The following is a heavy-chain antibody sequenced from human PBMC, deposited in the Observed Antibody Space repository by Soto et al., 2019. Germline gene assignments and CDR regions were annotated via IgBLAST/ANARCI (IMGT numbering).Heavy chain of an antibody. CDR2: ISGSGGST. CDR1: GFTFSSYA. D-gene: IGHD3-22*01. V-gene: IGHV3-23*01. Sequence: GGSLRLSCAASGFTFSSYAMSWVRQAPGKGLEWVSAISGSGGSTYHADSVKGRFTISRDNSKNTLYLQMNSLRADDTAVYYCAKGSSGSRPYYFDYWGQGTLVTVSS. CDR3: AKGSSGSRPYYFDY. J-gene: IGHJ4*02.